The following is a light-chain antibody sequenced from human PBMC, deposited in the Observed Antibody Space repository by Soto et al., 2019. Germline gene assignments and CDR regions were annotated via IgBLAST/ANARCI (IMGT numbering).Light chain of an antibody. CDR3: QQYGDWPLT. Sequence: EIVMTQSPGTLSLSPGESATLSCRASRSLDSGQLAWYQQKVGRAPRLLIHDAFMRATGIPDRFSGSGSGTEFTLTISSLQSEDFAVYYCQQYGDWPLTFGGGTKVHIK. CDR1: RSLDSGQ. CDR2: DAF. V-gene: IGKV3D-15*01. J-gene: IGKJ4*01.